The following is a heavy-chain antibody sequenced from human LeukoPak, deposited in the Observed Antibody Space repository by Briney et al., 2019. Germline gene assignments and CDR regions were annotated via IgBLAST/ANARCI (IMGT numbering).Heavy chain of an antibody. V-gene: IGHV1-2*02. J-gene: IGHJ4*02. Sequence: ASVKVSCKASGYTLTGYYMHWVRQAPGQGLEWMGWINPNSGDTNYAQKFQGRVSMTRDTSISTAYMELSRLTSDDTAVYYCASRGSHTTVLDYWGQGTPVTVSS. CDR3: ASRGSHTTVLDY. CDR1: GYTLTGYY. D-gene: IGHD3-16*01. CDR2: INPNSGDT.